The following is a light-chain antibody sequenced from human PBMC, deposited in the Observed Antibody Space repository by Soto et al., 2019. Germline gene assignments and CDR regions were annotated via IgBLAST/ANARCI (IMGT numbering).Light chain of an antibody. CDR1: SSNIGSHV. CDR2: TNN. V-gene: IGLV1-44*01. Sequence: QSVLTQPPPASGTPGQRVTISCSGSSSNIGSHVVNWYQQVPGTAPKLLIYTNNHRPSGVPDRFSDSKSGTTASLAISGLQSEDEADYYCAAWDGSLKNGVFGGGTKLTVL. CDR3: AAWDGSLKNGV. J-gene: IGLJ3*02.